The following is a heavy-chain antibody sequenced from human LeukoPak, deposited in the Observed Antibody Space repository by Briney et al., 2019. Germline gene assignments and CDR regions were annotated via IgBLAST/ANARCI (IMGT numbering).Heavy chain of an antibody. CDR3: ARGEWLARY. D-gene: IGHD6-19*01. CDR1: GGSISSHSYY. V-gene: IGHV4-61*01. J-gene: IGHJ4*02. Sequence: SETLSLTCIVSGGSISSHSYYWAWIRQPPGKGLEWIGYIYYSGSTNYNPSLKSRVTISVDTSKNQFSLKLSSVTAADTAVYYCARGEWLARYWGQGTLVTVSS. CDR2: IYYSGST.